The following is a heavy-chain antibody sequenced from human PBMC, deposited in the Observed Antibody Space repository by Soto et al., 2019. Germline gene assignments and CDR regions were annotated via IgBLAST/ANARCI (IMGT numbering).Heavy chain of an antibody. CDR3: ARAAIAARTNNYYYYGMDV. D-gene: IGHD6-6*01. J-gene: IGHJ6*02. V-gene: IGHV3-30-3*01. Sequence: GGSLRLSCAASGFTFSSYAIHWVRQAPGKGLEWVAVISYDGSNKYYADSVKGRFTISRDNSTNTLYLQMNSLRAEDTAVYYCARAAIAARTNNYYYYGMDVWGQGTTVTVSS. CDR1: GFTFSSYA. CDR2: ISYDGSNK.